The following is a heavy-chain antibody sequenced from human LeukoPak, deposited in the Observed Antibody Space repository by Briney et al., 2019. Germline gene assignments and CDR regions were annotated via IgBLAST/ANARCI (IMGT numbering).Heavy chain of an antibody. V-gene: IGHV4-61*01. Sequence: SQTLSLTCTVSGGSISGGSYYWSWIRQPPGKGLEWIGYIYYSGSTNYNPSLKSRVTISVDTSKNQFSLKLSSVTAADTAVYYCAREAGPDLRIRGPKVGATTPIWFDPWGQGTLVTVSS. D-gene: IGHD1-26*01. CDR2: IYYSGST. J-gene: IGHJ5*02. CDR1: GGSISGGSYY. CDR3: AREAGPDLRIRGPKVGATTPIWFDP.